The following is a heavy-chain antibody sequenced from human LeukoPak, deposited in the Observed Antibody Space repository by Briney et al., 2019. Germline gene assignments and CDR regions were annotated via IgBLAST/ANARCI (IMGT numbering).Heavy chain of an antibody. CDR2: INHSRST. CDR3: ARRESVEDLLISVGNWFDP. CDR1: GGSFSSYY. V-gene: IGHV4-34*01. J-gene: IGHJ5*02. Sequence: SETLSLTCAVYGGSFSSYYWNWIRQPPGKGLEWIGEINHSRSTNYTPSLKSRVTISVNTSKNQFSLKLSSVTAADTAVYYCARRESVEDLLISVGNWFDPWGQGTLVTVSS. D-gene: IGHD2-8*01.